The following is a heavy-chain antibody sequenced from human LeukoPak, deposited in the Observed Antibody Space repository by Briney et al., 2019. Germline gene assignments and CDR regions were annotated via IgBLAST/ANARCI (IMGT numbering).Heavy chain of an antibody. CDR1: GYSFTSYW. J-gene: IGHJ5*02. CDR3: ARHRYYDILTGYYKSNWFDP. CDR2: IYPGDSDT. V-gene: IGHV5-51*01. Sequence: GESLKISCKGSGYSFTSYWIGWVRPMPGKGLEWMGIIYPGDSDTRYSPSFQGQVTISADKSISTAYLQWSSLNASDTAMYYCARHRYYDILTGYYKSNWFDPWGQGTLVTVSS. D-gene: IGHD3-9*01.